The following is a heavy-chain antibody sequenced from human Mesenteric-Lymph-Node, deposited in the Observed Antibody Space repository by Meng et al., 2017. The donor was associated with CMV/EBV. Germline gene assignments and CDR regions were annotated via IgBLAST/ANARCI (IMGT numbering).Heavy chain of an antibody. D-gene: IGHD7-27*01. CDR1: GSTFPSYD. J-gene: IGHJ4*02. Sequence: KVSCKASGSTFPSYDINWVRQAPGQGLEWMGWMNPNSGNTGYAQKFQGRVTMTRNTSISTAYMELSSLRSEDTAVYYCTRPSGSEDYWGQGTLVTVSS. CDR3: TRPSGSEDY. V-gene: IGHV1-8*02. CDR2: MNPNSGNT.